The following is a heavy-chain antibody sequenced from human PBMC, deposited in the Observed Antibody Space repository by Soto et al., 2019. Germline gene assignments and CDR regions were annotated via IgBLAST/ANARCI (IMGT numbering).Heavy chain of an antibody. D-gene: IGHD3-3*01. CDR1: GFTFTSYW. CDR2: IKQDGRAK. J-gene: IGHJ4*02. Sequence: EVQLVESGGGLVQPGGSLRLSCAASGFTFTSYWMSWVRQAPGKGLEWVANIKQDGRAKNYVDSVKGRFTILRDNAKNSLYLQMNSLRAEDTAVYYCARAAVRDAYIGDWGQGTLVTVSS. V-gene: IGHV3-7*01. CDR3: ARAAVRDAYIGD.